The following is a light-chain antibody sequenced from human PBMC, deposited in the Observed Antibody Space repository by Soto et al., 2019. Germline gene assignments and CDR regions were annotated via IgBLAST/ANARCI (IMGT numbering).Light chain of an antibody. CDR1: IDDVTAYYR. Sequence: QSALTQPPSVSGSPGQSVTISCSGTIDDVTAYYRVSWYQQTPGTAPKLMIYDVSNRPSGVPDRFSGSRSGNTASLTISGLQAEDEGDYYRSVYTRTSTYVFGTGTKLTVL. CDR2: DVS. V-gene: IGLV2-18*01. J-gene: IGLJ1*01. CDR3: SVYTRTSTYV.